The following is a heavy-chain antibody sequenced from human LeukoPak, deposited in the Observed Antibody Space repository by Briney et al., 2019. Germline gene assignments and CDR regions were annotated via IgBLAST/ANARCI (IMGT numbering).Heavy chain of an antibody. CDR1: GFTFTSYW. CDR3: ARERGSKCFDY. J-gene: IGHJ4*02. Sequence: PGGSLRLSCAASGFTFTSYWMSWVRQAPGQGLEWVANIKQDGSEKYYVDSVKGRFTISRDNAKNSLYLQMNSLRAEDTAVYYCARERGSKCFDYWGQGTLVTVSS. V-gene: IGHV3-7*01. CDR2: IKQDGSEK. D-gene: IGHD3-10*01.